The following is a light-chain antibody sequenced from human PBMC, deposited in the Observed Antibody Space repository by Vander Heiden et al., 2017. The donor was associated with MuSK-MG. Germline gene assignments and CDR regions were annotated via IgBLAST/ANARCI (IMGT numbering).Light chain of an antibody. CDR3: QRCDTTPLT. CDR2: AAS. Sequence: DIQMTQSPSSLSASVGDRVTITCRASQSISSYLNWYQQKPGKAPKLLIYAASSLQSGVPSRFSGSASGTDFTLTISRLHPEDFTTYYCQRCDTTPLTFGGGTKVEIK. J-gene: IGKJ4*01. CDR1: QSISSY. V-gene: IGKV1-39*01.